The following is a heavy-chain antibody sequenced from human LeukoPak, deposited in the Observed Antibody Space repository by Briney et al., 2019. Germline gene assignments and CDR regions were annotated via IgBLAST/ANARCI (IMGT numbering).Heavy chain of an antibody. Sequence: GRSLRLSCVASGFTFNNYDITWVRQARGKGLEWISTIGGSDGSPYYADSVKGRFTISRDNAKNTQSLQMSSLRTDDPAIYYCVKDRYVARGDYLDFWGQGTLVTVCS. CDR1: GFTFNNYD. J-gene: IGHJ4*02. V-gene: IGHV3-23*01. CDR3: VKDRYVARGDYLDF. CDR2: IGGSDGSP. D-gene: IGHD3-10*01.